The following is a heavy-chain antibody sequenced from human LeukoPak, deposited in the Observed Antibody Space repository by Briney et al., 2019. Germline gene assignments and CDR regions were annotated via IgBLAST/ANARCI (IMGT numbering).Heavy chain of an antibody. CDR1: GYTFTSYY. V-gene: IGHV1-46*01. J-gene: IGHJ4*02. CDR2: INPSGGST. Sequence: ASVKVSCKASGYTFTSYYMHAVRQAPGHGLEWMGMINPSGGSTRYAQKFQGRVTMTRDTPTSTVNMDLSSLRSEDTAVYYCARAYIAAEGPLHWGQGTLVTVSS. D-gene: IGHD6-13*01. CDR3: ARAYIAAEGPLH.